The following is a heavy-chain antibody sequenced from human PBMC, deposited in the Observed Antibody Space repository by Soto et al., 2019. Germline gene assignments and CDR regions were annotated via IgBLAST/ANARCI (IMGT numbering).Heavy chain of an antibody. Sequence: QVQLQESGPGLVKPSQTLSLTCSVSGESISSGGYYWSWIRHHPGKGLEWIGYIYDSESAYYNPSLTSRVTISMDTSKNHSAMRLSSVTAADTAVYYCARASSSSSAADYWGQGTLATVSS. V-gene: IGHV4-31*03. CDR2: IYDSESA. D-gene: IGHD6-6*01. J-gene: IGHJ4*02. CDR3: ARASSSSSAADY. CDR1: GESISSGGYY.